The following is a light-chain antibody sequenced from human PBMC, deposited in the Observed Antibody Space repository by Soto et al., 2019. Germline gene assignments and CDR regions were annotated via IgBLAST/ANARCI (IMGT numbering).Light chain of an antibody. CDR3: QSYDSSLSGYV. CDR1: SSNIGAGYA. CDR2: GNS. V-gene: IGLV1-40*01. J-gene: IGLJ1*01. Sequence: QPVLTQPPSVSGAPGQRVTISCTGSSSNIGAGYAVHWYQQLPGTAPKLLIYGNSNRPSGVPDRFSDSKSGTSASLAITGLQAEDEADYYCQSYDSSLSGYVFGTGTKVTVL.